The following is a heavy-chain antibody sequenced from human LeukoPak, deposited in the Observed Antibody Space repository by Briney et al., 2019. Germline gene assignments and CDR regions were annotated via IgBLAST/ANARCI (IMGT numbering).Heavy chain of an antibody. CDR1: GYTFIDYY. J-gene: IGHJ4*02. V-gene: IGHV1-2*02. CDR2: ISPNSGGT. CDR3: ARKKGDY. Sequence: GASVKVSCKASGYTFIDYYVHWVRQAPGQGLEWMGWISPNSGGTNYAQKFQGRVTMTRDTSISTVYMELSRLRSDDTAVYFCARKKGDYWGQGTLVTVSS.